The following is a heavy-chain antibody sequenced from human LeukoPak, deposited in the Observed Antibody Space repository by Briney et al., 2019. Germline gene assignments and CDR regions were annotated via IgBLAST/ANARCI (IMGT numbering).Heavy chain of an antibody. D-gene: IGHD3-10*01. CDR1: GGSISSSSYY. V-gene: IGHV4-39*07. Sequence: SETLSLTRPVSGGSISSSSYYWGWVRQPPGKGLEWVGGIYYNGGTYYNPSLKSRVTISVDTSKNQFSLKLSSVTAADTAVYYCARGTRYYGSGSYYSYYYYYMDVWGKGTTVTVSS. J-gene: IGHJ6*03. CDR3: ARGTRYYGSGSYYSYYYYYMDV. CDR2: IYYNGGT.